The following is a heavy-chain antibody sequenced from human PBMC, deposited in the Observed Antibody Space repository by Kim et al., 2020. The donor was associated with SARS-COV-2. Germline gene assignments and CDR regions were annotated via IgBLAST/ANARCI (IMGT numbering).Heavy chain of an antibody. CDR3: TTAGRPIAAAGTNWFDP. Sequence: GGSLRLSCAASGFTFSNAWMSWVRQAPGKGLEWVGRIKSKTDGGTTDYAAPVKGRFTISRDDSKNTLYLQMNSLKTEDTAVYYCTTAGRPIAAAGTNWFDPWGQGTLVTVSS. D-gene: IGHD6-13*01. CDR1: GFTFSNAW. V-gene: IGHV3-15*01. CDR2: IKSKTDGGTT. J-gene: IGHJ5*02.